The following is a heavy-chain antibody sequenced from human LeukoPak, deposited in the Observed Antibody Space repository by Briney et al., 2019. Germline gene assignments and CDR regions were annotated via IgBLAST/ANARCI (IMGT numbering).Heavy chain of an antibody. Sequence: ASVKVSCKASGGTFSSYAISWVRQAPGQGLEWMGGIIPIFGTANYAQKFQGRVTITADKSTSTAYMELSSLRSDDTAVYYCARGETVYGGAIVYWGQGTLVTVSS. CDR2: IIPIFGTA. CDR1: GGTFSSYA. D-gene: IGHD3-16*02. J-gene: IGHJ4*02. CDR3: ARGETVYGGAIVY. V-gene: IGHV1-69*06.